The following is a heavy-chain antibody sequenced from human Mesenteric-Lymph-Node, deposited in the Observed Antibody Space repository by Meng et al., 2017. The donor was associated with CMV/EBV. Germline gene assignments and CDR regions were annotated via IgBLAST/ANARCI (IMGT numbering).Heavy chain of an antibody. Sequence: SCKASGYTFSNYGISWVRLAPGQGLGWLGWISTYNGNTNYAQKLQGRGTMTTDTSTSTAYLELTSLRSDDTAVYYCAREGNWNDFDYWGQGTLVTVSS. CDR2: ISTYNGNT. V-gene: IGHV1-18*04. CDR1: GYTFSNYG. CDR3: AREGNWNDFDY. D-gene: IGHD1-20*01. J-gene: IGHJ4*02.